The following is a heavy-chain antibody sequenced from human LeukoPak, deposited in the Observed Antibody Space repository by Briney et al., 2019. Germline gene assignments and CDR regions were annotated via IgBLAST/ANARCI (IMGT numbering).Heavy chain of an antibody. J-gene: IGHJ4*02. CDR2: ISSSGSTM. V-gene: IGHV3-48*04. Sequence: GGSLRLSCAASGFTFSSYWMSWVRQAPGKGLEWVSYISSSGSTMYYADSVKGRFTISRDNAKSSLYLLMNSLRAEDTAVYYCARDYVVAAAGTYYWGQGTLVTVSS. D-gene: IGHD6-13*01. CDR3: ARDYVVAAAGTYY. CDR1: GFTFSSYW.